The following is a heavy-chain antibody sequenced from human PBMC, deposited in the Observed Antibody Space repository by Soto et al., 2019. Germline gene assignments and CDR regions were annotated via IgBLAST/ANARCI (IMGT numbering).Heavy chain of an antibody. J-gene: IGHJ6*02. Sequence: GESLKISCKGSGYSFTSYWIGWVRQMPGKGLEWMGIIYPGDSDTRYSPSFQGQVTISADKSISTAYLQWSSLKASDTAMYYCAWSSYYDSSGYYGPRGYYGMDVWGQGTTVTVSS. V-gene: IGHV5-51*01. D-gene: IGHD3-22*01. CDR1: GYSFTSYW. CDR3: AWSSYYDSSGYYGPRGYYGMDV. CDR2: IYPGDSDT.